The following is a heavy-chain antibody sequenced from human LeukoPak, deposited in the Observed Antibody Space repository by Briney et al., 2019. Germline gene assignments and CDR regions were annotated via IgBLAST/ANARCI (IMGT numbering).Heavy chain of an antibody. Sequence: SETLSLTRIVSLGSLSNYYWSWIRPPARKGLEWIGRIYTAGSTDYNPSLKCQVIMSVDTSRNQYSLKLTSVTAADTALYYGAREQGYSGFDNWGQGTLVTVSS. CDR3: AREQGYSGFDN. CDR2: IYTAGST. CDR1: LGSLSNYY. V-gene: IGHV4-4*07. D-gene: IGHD5-12*01. J-gene: IGHJ4*02.